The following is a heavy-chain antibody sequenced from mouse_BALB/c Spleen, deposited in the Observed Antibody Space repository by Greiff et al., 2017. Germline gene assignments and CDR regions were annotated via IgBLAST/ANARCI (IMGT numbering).Heavy chain of an antibody. D-gene: IGHD1-1*01. CDR3: AREGLLRSLAY. CDR2: ISSGGSYT. CDR1: GFTFSSYG. J-gene: IGHJ3*01. V-gene: IGHV5-6*01. Sequence: EVMLVESGGDLVKPGGSLKLSCAASGFTFSSYGMSWVRQTLDKRLEWVATISSGGSYTYYPDSVKGRFTISRDNAKNTLYLQMSSLKSEDTAMYYCAREGLLRSLAYWGQGTLVTVSA.